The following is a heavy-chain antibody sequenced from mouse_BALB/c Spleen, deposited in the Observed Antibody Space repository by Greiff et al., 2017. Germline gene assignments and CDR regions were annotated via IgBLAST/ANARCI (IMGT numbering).Heavy chain of an antibody. Sequence: VQLQQSGAELVRPGALVKLSCKASGFNIKDYYMHWVKQRPEQGLEWIGWIDPENGNTIYDPKFQGKASITADTSSNTAYLQLSSLTSEDTAVYYCARGDLLLRFAYWGQGTLVTVSA. D-gene: IGHD1-1*01. V-gene: IGHV14-1*02. CDR1: GFNIKDYY. J-gene: IGHJ3*01. CDR2: IDPENGNT. CDR3: ARGDLLLRFAY.